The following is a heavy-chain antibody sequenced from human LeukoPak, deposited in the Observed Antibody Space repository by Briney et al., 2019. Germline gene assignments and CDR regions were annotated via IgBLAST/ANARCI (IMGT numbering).Heavy chain of an antibody. CDR3: ESGGSYPLRFDP. CDR1: GYSISSGYY. CDR2: IYHSGST. Sequence: SETLSLTCTVSGYSISSGYYWGWIRQPPGKGLEWIGSIYHSGSTYYNPSLKSRVTISVDTSKNQFSLKLSSVTAADTAVYYCESGGSYPLRFDPWGQGTLVTVSS. V-gene: IGHV4-38-2*02. J-gene: IGHJ5*02. D-gene: IGHD3-16*01.